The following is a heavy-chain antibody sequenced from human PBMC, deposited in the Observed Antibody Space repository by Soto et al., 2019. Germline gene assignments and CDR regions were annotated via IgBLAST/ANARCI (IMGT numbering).Heavy chain of an antibody. D-gene: IGHD3-10*01. V-gene: IGHV1-2*04. J-gene: IGHJ4*02. Sequence: ASVKVSCKASGYTFTGYYMHWVRQAPGQGLEWMGWINPNSGGTNYAQKFQGWVTMTRDTSISTAYMELSRLRSDDTAVYYCARDRVWFGESQNENPYYFDYWGQGTLVTVSS. CDR3: ARDRVWFGESQNENPYYFDY. CDR1: GYTFTGYY. CDR2: INPNSGGT.